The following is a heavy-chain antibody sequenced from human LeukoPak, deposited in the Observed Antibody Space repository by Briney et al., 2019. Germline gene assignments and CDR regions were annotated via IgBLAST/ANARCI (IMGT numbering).Heavy chain of an antibody. CDR1: GSTFSTYA. CDR3: ATTRDYYGNSGYTLLQD. CDR2: IIPILGTS. D-gene: IGHD3-22*01. V-gene: IGHV1-69*13. Sequence: GASVKVSCKASGSTFSTYAINWVRQAPGQGLEWMGGIIPILGTSNYAQRFQGRVTIIADDSSGTAYMTLSSLRSEDTAIYYCATTRDYYGNSGYTLLQDWGQGTLVTVSS. J-gene: IGHJ1*01.